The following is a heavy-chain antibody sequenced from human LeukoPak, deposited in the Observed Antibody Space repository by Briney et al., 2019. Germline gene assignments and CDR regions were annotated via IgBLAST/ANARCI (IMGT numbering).Heavy chain of an antibody. Sequence: GGSLRLSCEASGFTVSSYDMHWVRQAPGKGLEGVAVISYDVRNKYYADSVKGRFAISRDNSKNTLYLEMNSLRAEDTAVYYCAKDQSSERFLDYWGQGTLVTVSS. J-gene: IGHJ4*02. CDR3: AKDQSSERFLDY. V-gene: IGHV3-30*09. D-gene: IGHD5-24*01. CDR1: GFTVSSYD. CDR2: ISYDVRNK.